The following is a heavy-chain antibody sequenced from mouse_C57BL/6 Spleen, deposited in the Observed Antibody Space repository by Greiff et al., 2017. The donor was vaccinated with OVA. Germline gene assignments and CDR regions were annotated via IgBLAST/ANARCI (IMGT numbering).Heavy chain of an antibody. Sequence: QVQLQQPGAELVKPGASVKMSCKASGYTFTSYWITWVKQRPGQGLEWIGDIYPGSGSTKYNEKFKSKATLTVDPSSSTAYLQHSGLTSEDSAVYYCARGEFYSMDYWGQGTSVTVSS. V-gene: IGHV1-55*01. J-gene: IGHJ4*01. CDR3: ARGEFYSMDY. CDR1: GYTFTSYW. D-gene: IGHD2-13*01. CDR2: IYPGSGST.